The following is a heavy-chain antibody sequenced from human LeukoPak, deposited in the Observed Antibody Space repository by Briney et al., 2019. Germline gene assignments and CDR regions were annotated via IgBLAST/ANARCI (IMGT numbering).Heavy chain of an antibody. Sequence: SQTLSLTCTVSGGSISSGDYYWSWIRQPPGKGLEWIGYIYYSGSTYYNPSLKSRVTISVDTSKNQFSLKLSSVTAADTAVYYCARDDCLAAAGAGTFDYWGQGTLVTVSS. CDR1: GGSISSGDYY. J-gene: IGHJ4*02. D-gene: IGHD6-13*01. CDR3: ARDDCLAAAGAGTFDY. V-gene: IGHV4-30-4*01. CDR2: IYYSGST.